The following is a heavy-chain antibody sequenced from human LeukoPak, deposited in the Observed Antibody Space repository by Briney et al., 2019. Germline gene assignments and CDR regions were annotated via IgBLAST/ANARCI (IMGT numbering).Heavy chain of an antibody. J-gene: IGHJ4*02. CDR3: AKDVSRGAAAGDDY. CDR1: GFTFSDYV. D-gene: IGHD6-13*01. V-gene: IGHV3-23*01. CDR2: IVGGGGST. Sequence: PGGSLRLSCAASGFTFSDYVMSGVRQAPGEGLEWVSGIVGGGGSTYYADSVKGWFIISRDNSKNTLYLQMNSLRAEDTAVYYCAKDVSRGAAAGDDYWGQGALVTVSS.